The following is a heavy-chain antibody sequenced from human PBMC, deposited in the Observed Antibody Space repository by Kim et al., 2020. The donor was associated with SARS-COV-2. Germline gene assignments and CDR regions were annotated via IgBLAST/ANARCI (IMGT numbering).Heavy chain of an antibody. CDR1: GFTFSSYG. D-gene: IGHD2-15*01. J-gene: IGHJ6*02. V-gene: IGHV3-21*01. Sequence: GGSLRLSCEASGFTFSSYGMNWVRQAPGKGLEWVCSISPSTSYIYYADSVEGRFTISRDNAKNSLYLQMNSLAAEDTAVYYCARAYCGGGICYPKYFLSGLDIWGQGTTVIVSS. CDR2: ISPSTSYI. CDR3: ARAYCGGGICYPKYFLSGLDI.